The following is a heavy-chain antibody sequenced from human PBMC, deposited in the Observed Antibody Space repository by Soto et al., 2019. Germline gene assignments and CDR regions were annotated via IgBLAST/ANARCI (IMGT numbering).Heavy chain of an antibody. V-gene: IGHV4-4*02. CDR3: ARDGLTAPAHY. D-gene: IGHD5-18*01. J-gene: IGHJ4*01. CDR2: IYHSGST. Sequence: SETLSLTCAVSGGSISSSNCWSWVRQPPGKGLEWIGEIYHSGSTNYNPSLKSRVTISMDRSKNQFSLKLSSVTAADTAVYYCARDGLTAPAHYWGHGTLVT. CDR1: GGSISSSNC.